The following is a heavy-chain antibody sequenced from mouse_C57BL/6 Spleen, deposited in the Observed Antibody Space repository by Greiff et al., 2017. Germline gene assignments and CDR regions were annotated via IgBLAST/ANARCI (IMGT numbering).Heavy chain of an antibody. J-gene: IGHJ3*01. Sequence: AQLQQSGPGLVQPSQSLSITCTVSGFSLTSYGVHWVRQSPGKGLEWLGVIWSGGSTDYNAAFISRLSISKDNSKSQVFFKMNSLQADDTAIYYCASYYYGSSFLAYWGQGTLVTVSA. V-gene: IGHV2-2*01. D-gene: IGHD1-1*01. CDR3: ASYYYGSSFLAY. CDR1: GFSLTSYG. CDR2: IWSGGST.